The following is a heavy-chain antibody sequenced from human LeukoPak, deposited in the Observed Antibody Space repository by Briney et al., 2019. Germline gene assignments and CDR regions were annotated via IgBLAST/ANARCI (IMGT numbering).Heavy chain of an antibody. CDR2: IYYSGST. CDR3: ARGGDYDSSGLYNDGFDI. J-gene: IGHJ3*02. V-gene: IGHV4-59*01. D-gene: IGHD3-22*01. Sequence: PSETLSLTCTVSGGSISSYYWSWIRQPPGRGLEWIGYIYYSGSTYYNPSLKSRVTLSVDTSKNQFSLNLSSVTAADTAVYYCARGGDYDSSGLYNDGFDIWGQGTMVTVSS. CDR1: GGSISSYY.